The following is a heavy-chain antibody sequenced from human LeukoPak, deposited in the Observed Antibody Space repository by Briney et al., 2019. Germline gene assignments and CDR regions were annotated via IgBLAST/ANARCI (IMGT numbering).Heavy chain of an antibody. Sequence: GGSLRLSCAASGFTFSSYAMNWVRQAPGKGLEWVANIKQDGSEECYVDSVKGRFTISRDNAKNSLFLQMNSLRAGDTAVYYCARARYGSGSFYYYYYMDVWGKGTTVTISS. D-gene: IGHD3-10*01. J-gene: IGHJ6*03. CDR3: ARARYGSGSFYYYYYMDV. CDR1: GFTFSSYA. V-gene: IGHV3-7*01. CDR2: IKQDGSEE.